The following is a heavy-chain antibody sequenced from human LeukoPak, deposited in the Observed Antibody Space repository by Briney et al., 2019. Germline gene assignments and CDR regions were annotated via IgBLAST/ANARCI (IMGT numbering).Heavy chain of an antibody. Sequence: SETLSLTCTVSGASISSTTYYWGWIRQPPRKGLEWIASIYYSGSTYYNPSLKSRVTISVDTSKNQFSLKLSSVTAADTAVYYCARVVIFSGWYRPFDYWGQGTLVTVSS. CDR3: ARVVIFSGWYRPFDY. CDR2: IYYSGST. D-gene: IGHD6-19*01. V-gene: IGHV4-39*07. CDR1: GASISSTTYY. J-gene: IGHJ4*02.